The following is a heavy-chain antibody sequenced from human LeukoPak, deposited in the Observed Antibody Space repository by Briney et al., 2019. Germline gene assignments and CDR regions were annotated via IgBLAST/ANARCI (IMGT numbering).Heavy chain of an antibody. Sequence: PWGSLRLSCAASGFTFSSYEMNWVRQAPGKGLEWVSYISSSGSTIYYTDSVRGRFTISRDNAKNSLYLQMNSLRAEDTAVYYCARKKYYFDYWGQGTLVPVSS. CDR3: ARKKYYFDY. CDR2: ISSSGSTI. J-gene: IGHJ4*02. CDR1: GFTFSSYE. V-gene: IGHV3-48*03.